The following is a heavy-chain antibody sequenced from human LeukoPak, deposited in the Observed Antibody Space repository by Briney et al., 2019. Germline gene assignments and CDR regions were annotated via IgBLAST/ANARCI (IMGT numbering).Heavy chain of an antibody. Sequence: SETLSLTCTVSDDSITMYYWTWIRQPPGKGLEWIGYVDRTGSTKFNPSLNGRVSISRDTSKNLFSLRLRSVTAADTAVYFCARGRVSSSTWYSTYYYYFYMDVWGKGTTVTVSS. CDR3: ARGRVSSSTWYSTYYYYFYMDV. CDR1: DDSITMYY. J-gene: IGHJ6*03. D-gene: IGHD4-11*01. CDR2: VDRTGST. V-gene: IGHV4-59*01.